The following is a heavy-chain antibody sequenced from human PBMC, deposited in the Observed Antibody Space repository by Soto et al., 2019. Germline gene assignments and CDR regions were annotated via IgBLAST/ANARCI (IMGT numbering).Heavy chain of an antibody. D-gene: IGHD6-19*01. CDR3: AGVYSSGSDY. CDR2: IYPGDSDT. V-gene: IGHV5-51*01. CDR1: GYSFTTYW. J-gene: IGHJ4*02. Sequence: PGESLKISCKGSGYSFTTYWIGWVRQMPGKGLEWMGIIYPGDSDTKYSPSFQGQVTISADKSINTAYLQWSSLQASDSAMYYCAGVYSSGSDYWGQGTLVTVSS.